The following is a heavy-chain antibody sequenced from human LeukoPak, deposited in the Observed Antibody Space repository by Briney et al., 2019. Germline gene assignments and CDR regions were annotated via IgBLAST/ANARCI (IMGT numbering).Heavy chain of an antibody. CDR3: ARGSDYSDYAFDI. CDR1: GDSLSSCGYS. J-gene: IGHJ3*02. Sequence: PSETLSLTCAVSGDSLSSCGYSWGWVRQPPEKGVEWIGYIYHSGSTYYNPSLKSRVTISVDRSKNQFSLKLSCVTSADTAVYYCARGSDYSDYAFDIWGQGTMVTVSS. CDR2: IYHSGST. D-gene: IGHD4-11*01. V-gene: IGHV4-30-2*01.